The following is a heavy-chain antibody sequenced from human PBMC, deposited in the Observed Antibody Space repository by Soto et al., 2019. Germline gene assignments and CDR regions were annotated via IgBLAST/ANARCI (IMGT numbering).Heavy chain of an antibody. CDR1: GFTFRNYD. CDR3: ARTDRDFYGLDV. V-gene: IGHV3-13*05. Sequence: EVQLVESGGGLVQPGGSLRLSCEASGFTFRNYDMHWVRQGTGKGLEWVSGISAAGDPDYADSVEGRFTIAREDAQNSLFLQMNSLRVGDTAVYYCARTDRDFYGLDVWGKWTTVIVSS. J-gene: IGHJ6*04. CDR2: ISAAGDP.